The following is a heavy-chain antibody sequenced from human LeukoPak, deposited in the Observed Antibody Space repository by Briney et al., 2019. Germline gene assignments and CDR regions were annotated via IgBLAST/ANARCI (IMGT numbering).Heavy chain of an antibody. CDR3: ARDNYYDSSGYYPYDAFDI. V-gene: IGHV3-33*01. CDR1: GFTFSSYG. J-gene: IGHJ3*02. Sequence: PGGSLRLSCAASGFTFSSYGMHWVRQAPGKGLECVAVIWYDGSNKYYADSVKGRFTISRDNSKNTLYLQMNSLRAEDTAVYYCARDNYYDSSGYYPYDAFDIWGQGTMVTVSS. D-gene: IGHD3-22*01. CDR2: IWYDGSNK.